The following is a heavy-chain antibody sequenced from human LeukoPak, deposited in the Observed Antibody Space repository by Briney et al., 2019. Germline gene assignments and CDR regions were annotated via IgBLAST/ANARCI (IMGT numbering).Heavy chain of an antibody. Sequence: ATVKVSCKASGYTFTSYDINWVLQATGQGLEWMGWMNPNSGNTGYAQKFQGRVTMTRNTSISTAYMELSSLRSDDTAVYYCARESPPLSSTSCPDYWGQGTLVTVSS. J-gene: IGHJ4*02. CDR3: ARESPPLSSTSCPDY. CDR2: MNPNSGNT. CDR1: GYTFTSYD. D-gene: IGHD2-2*01. V-gene: IGHV1-8*01.